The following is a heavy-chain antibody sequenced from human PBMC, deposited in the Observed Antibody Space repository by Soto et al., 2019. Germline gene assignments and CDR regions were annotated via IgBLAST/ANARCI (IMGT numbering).Heavy chain of an antibody. CDR1: AGPISGSY. J-gene: IGHJ5*01. CDR3: VKVGRIAAPGTWFDP. D-gene: IGHD6-13*01. CDR2: IHYTGSA. V-gene: IGHV4-59*12. Sequence: SETLSLTCTVSAGPISGSYWGWIRQSPGRELELVAYIHYTGSASYNPSLKSRVTMSIDTSKKQFSLKVNSVNTADTAAYYCVKVGRIAAPGTWFDPWGQGILVTVSS.